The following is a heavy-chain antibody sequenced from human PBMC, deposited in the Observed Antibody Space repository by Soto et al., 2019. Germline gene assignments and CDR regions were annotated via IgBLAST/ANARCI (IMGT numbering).Heavy chain of an antibody. Sequence: QVQLQESGPGLVKPSGTLSLTCAVPGGSINSNYWWRWVRQPPGKGLEWIAEIYHSGSINYNPSLEIRVTISVDKSKNQLSLRLTSVTAADTAVYYCARDPVAASGTAFDIWGQGTMVTVSS. CDR1: GGSINSNYW. J-gene: IGHJ3*02. CDR3: ARDPVAASGTAFDI. V-gene: IGHV4-4*02. D-gene: IGHD1-26*01. CDR2: IYHSGSI.